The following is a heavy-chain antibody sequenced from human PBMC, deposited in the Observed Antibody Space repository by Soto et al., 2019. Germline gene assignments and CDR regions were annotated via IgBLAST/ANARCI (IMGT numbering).Heavy chain of an antibody. CDR1: GGTFSSYA. CDR3: ASHVDTAMVGVIDP. V-gene: IGHV1-69*13. CDR2: ISPIFGTA. J-gene: IGHJ5*02. D-gene: IGHD5-18*01. Sequence: ASVKVSCKASGGTFSSYAISWVRQAPGQGLEWMGGISPIFGTANYAQKFQGRVTITADESTSTAYMELSSLRSEDTAVYYCASHVDTAMVGVIDPWGQGTLVTVSS.